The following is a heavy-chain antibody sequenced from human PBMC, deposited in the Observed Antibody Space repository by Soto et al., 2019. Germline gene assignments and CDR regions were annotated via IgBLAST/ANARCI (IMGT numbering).Heavy chain of an antibody. J-gene: IGHJ4*02. CDR2: ISSSSSYI. CDR1: GFTFSSYS. V-gene: IGHV3-21*01. D-gene: IGHD3-9*01. Sequence: EVQLVESGGGLVKPGGSLRLSCAASGFTFSSYSMNWVRQAPGKGLEWVSSISSSSSYIYYADSVKGRFTISRDNAKNSLYLQMNSLRAEDTAVYYCARDNGDDILTGYYPDFDYWGQGTLVTVSS. CDR3: ARDNGDDILTGYYPDFDY.